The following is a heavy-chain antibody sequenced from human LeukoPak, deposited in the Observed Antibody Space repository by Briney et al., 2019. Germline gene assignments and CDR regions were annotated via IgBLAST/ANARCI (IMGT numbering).Heavy chain of an antibody. V-gene: IGHV4-34*01. D-gene: IGHD5-12*01. CDR1: GGSFSGYY. CDR2: INHRGST. J-gene: IGHJ4*02. CDR3: ARGGYSGYDYCDY. Sequence: PSETLSLTCGIYGGSFSGYYWSWIRQPPGKGLEWIGEINHRGSTNYNPSLKSRVTISVDTSKNQFSLKLSSVTAADTAVYYCARGGYSGYDYCDYWGQGTLVTVSS.